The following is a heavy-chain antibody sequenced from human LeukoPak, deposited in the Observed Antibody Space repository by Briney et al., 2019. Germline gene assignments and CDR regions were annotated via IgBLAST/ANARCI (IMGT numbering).Heavy chain of an antibody. J-gene: IGHJ5*02. Sequence: GGSLRLSCAASGFTFSSYAMSWVRQAPGKGLEWVSAISGSGGSTYYADSVKGRFTISRDNSKNTLYLQMNSLRDEDTAVYYCAKAKFVGIAAAGKVNWFDPWGQGTLVTVSS. CDR2: ISGSGGST. V-gene: IGHV3-23*01. D-gene: IGHD6-13*01. CDR1: GFTFSSYA. CDR3: AKAKFVGIAAAGKVNWFDP.